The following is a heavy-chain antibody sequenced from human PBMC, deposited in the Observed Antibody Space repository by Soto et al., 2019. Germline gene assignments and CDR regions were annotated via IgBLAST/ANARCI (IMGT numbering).Heavy chain of an antibody. Sequence: PGGSLRLSCAASGFTFTNYVMNWVRQAPGKGLEWVSAISGSGGSTYYADSVKGRFTISRDNSKNTLYLQMNSLRAEDTAVYYCAKDIGLQDSSAAGYFDYWGQGTLVTVSS. V-gene: IGHV3-23*01. CDR3: AKDIGLQDSSAAGYFDY. D-gene: IGHD3-22*01. CDR2: ISGSGGST. J-gene: IGHJ4*02. CDR1: GFTFTNYV.